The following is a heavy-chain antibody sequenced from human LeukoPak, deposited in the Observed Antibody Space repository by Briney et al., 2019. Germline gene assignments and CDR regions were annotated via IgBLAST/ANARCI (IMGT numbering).Heavy chain of an antibody. V-gene: IGHV3-30-3*01. D-gene: IGHD3-22*01. Sequence: GGSLRLSCAASGFTLSGFAMHWVRQAPGKVLEWVAVLLHDGSEKYYADSVKGRFTISRDTSKNMVYLQMNSLRAEETAVYYCARDLGGYGYYGMDVWGQGITVTVSS. CDR1: GFTLSGFA. CDR3: ARDLGGYGYYGMDV. J-gene: IGHJ6*02. CDR2: LLHDGSEK.